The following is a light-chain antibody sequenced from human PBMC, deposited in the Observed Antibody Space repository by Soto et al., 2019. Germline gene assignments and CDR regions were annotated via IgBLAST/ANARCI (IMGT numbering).Light chain of an antibody. CDR2: RND. Sequence: QAVVTQPPSASATPGQRVTISCSGSSSNIGTNYVYWYQHLPGTAPKLLIYRNDQRPSGVPDRFSGSMSGTAASLAIGGLRSEDEADYYCNSYAGGLVLFGGGTKLTVL. J-gene: IGLJ2*01. V-gene: IGLV1-47*01. CDR3: NSYAGGLVL. CDR1: SSNIGTNY.